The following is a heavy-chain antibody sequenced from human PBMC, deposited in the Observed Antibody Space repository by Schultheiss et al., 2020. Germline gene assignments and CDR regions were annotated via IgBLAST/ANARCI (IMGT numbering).Heavy chain of an antibody. CDR1: GGSISSGGYY. CDR3: ARVGYCSSTSCYGPHYYYGMDV. CDR2: IYYSGST. J-gene: IGHJ6*02. V-gene: IGHV4-61*08. D-gene: IGHD2-2*01. Sequence: SQTLSLTCTVPGGSISSGGYYWSWIRQHPGKGLEWIGYIYYSGSTNYNPSLKSRVTISVDKSKNQFSLKLSSVTAADTAVYYCARVGYCSSTSCYGPHYYYGMDVWGQGTTVTVSS.